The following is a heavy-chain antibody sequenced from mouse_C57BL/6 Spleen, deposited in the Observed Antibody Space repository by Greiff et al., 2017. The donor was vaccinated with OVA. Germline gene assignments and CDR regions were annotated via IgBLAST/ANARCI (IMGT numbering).Heavy chain of an antibody. D-gene: IGHD2-3*01. CDR1: GYAFTNYL. V-gene: IGHV1-54*01. J-gene: IGHJ3*01. CDR2: INPGSGGT. Sequence: QVQLQQSGAELVRPGTSVKVSCKASGYAFTNYLIEWVKQRPGQGLEWIGVINPGSGGTNYNEQFKGKATLPADKSSSTAYLQLSSLTAENSAVDFCASGIYDGASGLAYWGQGTLVTVSA. CDR3: ASGIYDGASGLAY.